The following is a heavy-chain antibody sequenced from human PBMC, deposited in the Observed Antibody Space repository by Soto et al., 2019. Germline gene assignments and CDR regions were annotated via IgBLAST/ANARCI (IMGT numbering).Heavy chain of an antibody. D-gene: IGHD5-12*01. CDR3: ARGVRHGYSGYEWSINAFDY. V-gene: IGHV1-18*01. CDR1: GYTFTSYG. J-gene: IGHJ4*02. Sequence: ASVKVSCTASGYTFTSYGISWVRQAPGQGLEWMGWISAYNGNTNYAQKLQGRVTMTTDTSTSTAYMELRSLRSDDTAVYYCARGVRHGYSGYEWSINAFDYWGQGTLVTVSS. CDR2: ISAYNGNT.